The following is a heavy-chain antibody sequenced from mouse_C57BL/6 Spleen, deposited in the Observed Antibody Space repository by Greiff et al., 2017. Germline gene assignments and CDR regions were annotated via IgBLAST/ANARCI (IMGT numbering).Heavy chain of an antibody. V-gene: IGHV1-82*01. CDR2: IYPGDGDT. Sequence: VQLQQSGPELVKPGASVKISCKASGYAFSSSWMNWVKQRPGKGLEWIGRIYPGDGDTNYNGKFKGKATLTADKSSSTAYMQLSSLTSEDSAVYFCARPHYGSSAWFAYWGQGTLVTVSA. CDR3: ARPHYGSSAWFAY. J-gene: IGHJ3*01. CDR1: GYAFSSSW. D-gene: IGHD1-1*01.